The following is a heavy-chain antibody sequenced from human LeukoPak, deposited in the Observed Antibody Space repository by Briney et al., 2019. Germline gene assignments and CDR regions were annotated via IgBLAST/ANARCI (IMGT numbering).Heavy chain of an antibody. D-gene: IGHD3-10*01. V-gene: IGHV4-39*01. J-gene: IGHJ4*02. Sequence: PSETLSLTCTVSGGSISSRSYYWGWIRQPPGKGLEWIGSIYYSGSTYYNPSLKSRVTISVDTSKNQFSLKLSSVTAADTAVYYCATSYGSGSYYNILPDYWGQGTLVTVSS. CDR1: GGSISSRSYY. CDR3: ATSYGSGSYYNILPDY. CDR2: IYYSGST.